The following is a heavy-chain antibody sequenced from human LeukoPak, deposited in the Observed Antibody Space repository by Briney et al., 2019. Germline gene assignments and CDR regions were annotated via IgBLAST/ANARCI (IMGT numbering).Heavy chain of an antibody. Sequence: KSSETLSLTCTVSGGSISSGGCYWSWIRQHPGKGLEWIGYIYYSGSTYYNPSLKSRVTISVDTSKNQFSLKLSSVTAADTAVYYCARGPLSSDCSSTSCQRKKSWFDPWGQGTLVTVSS. J-gene: IGHJ5*02. CDR3: ARGPLSSDCSSTSCQRKKSWFDP. V-gene: IGHV4-31*03. CDR1: GGSISSGGCY. D-gene: IGHD2-2*01. CDR2: IYYSGST.